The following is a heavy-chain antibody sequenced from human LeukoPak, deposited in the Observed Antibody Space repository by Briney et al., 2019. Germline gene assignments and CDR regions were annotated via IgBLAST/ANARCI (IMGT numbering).Heavy chain of an antibody. J-gene: IGHJ4*02. V-gene: IGHV3-66*01. CDR1: GFTVSSNY. CDR3: ARGLDYYYDSSGSYYFDY. Sequence: GGSLRLSCAASGFTVSSNYMSWVRQAPGKGLEWVSVIYSGGSTYYADSVKGRFTISRDNSKNTLYLQMNSLRAEDTAVYYCARGLDYYYDSSGSYYFDYGAQGTLVTVSS. CDR2: IYSGGST. D-gene: IGHD3-22*01.